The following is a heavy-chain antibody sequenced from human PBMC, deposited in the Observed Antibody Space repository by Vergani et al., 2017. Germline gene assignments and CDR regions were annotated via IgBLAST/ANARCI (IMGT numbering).Heavy chain of an antibody. CDR1: GFTFNSYW. J-gene: IGHJ6*02. Sequence: EVQLVESGGGLVQPGGSLRLSCAASGFTFNSYWMSWVRQAPGKGLEWVSNIKQDGSEKYYVDSVKGRFTISRDNAKNSLYLQMNSLRVEDTAVYYCARGTEYSSSSYYYYYCMDVWGQGTTVTVSS. CDR3: ARGTEYSSSSYYYYYCMDV. CDR2: IKQDGSEK. D-gene: IGHD6-6*01. V-gene: IGHV3-7*01.